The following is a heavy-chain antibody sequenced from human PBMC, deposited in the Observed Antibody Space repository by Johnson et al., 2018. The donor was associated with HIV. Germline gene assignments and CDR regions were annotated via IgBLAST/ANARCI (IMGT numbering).Heavy chain of an antibody. Sequence: VQLVESGGGLVQPVGSLRLSCAASGFTFSSYLMSWVRQAPGKGLEWVSAISGSGGSTYYAYSVKGRFTISRENSKNTLYLQMNSLRAEDTAVYYCAQMGGYYDSSGYYPAGAFDIWGQGTMVTVSS. D-gene: IGHD3-22*01. CDR1: GFTFSSYL. CDR3: AQMGGYYDSSGYYPAGAFDI. J-gene: IGHJ3*02. V-gene: IGHV3-23*04. CDR2: ISGSGGST.